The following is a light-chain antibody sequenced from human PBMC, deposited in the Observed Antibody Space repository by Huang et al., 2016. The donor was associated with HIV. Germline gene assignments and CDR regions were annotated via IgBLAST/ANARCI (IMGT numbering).Light chain of an antibody. CDR3: MQALHTPYT. CDR1: QSLLHGNGNNY. V-gene: IGKV2-28*01. Sequence: DIVMTQSPLSLAVTPGEPASVSCRSSQSLLHGNGNNYLDLYLQKPWQSLQLLIYLGARRASGVPDRFSGSESCTDFTLKISTVDAEDFGVYYCMQALHTPYTFGQGTKLEIK. J-gene: IGKJ2*01. CDR2: LGA.